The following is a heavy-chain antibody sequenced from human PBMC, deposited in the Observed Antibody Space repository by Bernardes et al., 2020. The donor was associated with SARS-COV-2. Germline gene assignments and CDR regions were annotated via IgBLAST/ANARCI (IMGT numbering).Heavy chain of an antibody. CDR2: IGSGGNII. CDR1: GFDISDYY. V-gene: IGHV3-11*01. Sequence: GGSLRLSCTASGFDISDYYMSWIRQAPGKGLEWVSYIGSGGNIIYYIDSVKGRFTISRDNAKNSFYLQMNSLRAEDTAVYYCARDRNRFTMVRVFDYWGQGTLVT. J-gene: IGHJ4*02. D-gene: IGHD3-10*01. CDR3: ARDRNRFTMVRVFDY.